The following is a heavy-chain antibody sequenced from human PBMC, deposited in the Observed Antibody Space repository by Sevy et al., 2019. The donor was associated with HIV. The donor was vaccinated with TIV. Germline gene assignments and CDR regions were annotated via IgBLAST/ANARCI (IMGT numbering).Heavy chain of an antibody. CDR2: SRNKADGYTT. D-gene: IGHD6-13*01. CDR3: VTHAGMAAAGRVFDY. J-gene: IGHJ4*02. Sequence: GGSLRLSCVASGFTFSDHYMEWVRQAPGKGLEWVGRSRNKADGYTTEYAASVKGRFTISRDESKNSLYVQMNSLKTEDTAVYYCVTHAGMAAAGRVFDYWGQGTPVTVSS. CDR1: GFTFSDHY. V-gene: IGHV3-72*01.